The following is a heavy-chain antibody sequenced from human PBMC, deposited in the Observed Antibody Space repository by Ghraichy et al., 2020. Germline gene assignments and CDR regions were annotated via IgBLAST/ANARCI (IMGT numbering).Heavy chain of an antibody. CDR3: ARDWYNIVVVVAATNDDAFDI. Sequence: GGSLRLSCAASGFTFSSYSMNWVRQAPGKGLEWVSSISSSSSYIYYADSVKGRFTISRDNAKNSLYLQMNSLRAEDTAVYYCARDWYNIVVVVAATNDDAFDIWGQGTMVTVSS. CDR1: GFTFSSYS. J-gene: IGHJ3*02. V-gene: IGHV3-21*01. D-gene: IGHD2-15*01. CDR2: ISSSSSYI.